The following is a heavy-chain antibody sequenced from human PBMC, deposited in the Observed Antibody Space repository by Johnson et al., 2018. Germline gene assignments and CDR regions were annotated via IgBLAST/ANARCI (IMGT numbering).Heavy chain of an antibody. D-gene: IGHD3-3*01. CDR2: IKSKTDGGTT. J-gene: IGHJ6*03. Sequence: VQLVQSGGGLVKPGGSLRLSCAASGVTFSNAWMNWVRQAPGKGLEWVGRIKSKTDGGTTDYAAPVKGRFTISRDDSKNTLYLQMNGLRAEDTAVYYCAKTAGEWSYYYYMDVWGKGTTVTVSS. V-gene: IGHV3-15*07. CDR3: AKTAGEWSYYYYMDV. CDR1: GVTFSNAW.